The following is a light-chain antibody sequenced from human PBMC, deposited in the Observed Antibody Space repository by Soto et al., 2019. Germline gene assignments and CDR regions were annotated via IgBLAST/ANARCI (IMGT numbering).Light chain of an antibody. CDR1: SGSVSTSYY. Sequence: QTVVTQEPSFSVSPGGTVTLTCGLSSGSVSTSYYPSWYQQTPGQAPRTLIYNTYTRSSGVPDRFSASILGDKAALTITGAQADDESDYYCVLYMVSGIAVFGGGTKLTVL. CDR3: VLYMVSGIAV. J-gene: IGLJ2*01. CDR2: NTY. V-gene: IGLV8-61*01.